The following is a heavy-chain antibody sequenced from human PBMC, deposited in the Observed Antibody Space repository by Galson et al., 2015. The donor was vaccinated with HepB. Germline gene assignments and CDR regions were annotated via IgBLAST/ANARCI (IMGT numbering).Heavy chain of an antibody. Sequence: LRLSCAASGFTFTSHAMSWVRQAPGKGLEWVSTISSGGSTTYYADSVKGRFTISRDKSTNTLYLQMNSLRAEDTALYYCANPIRNWNVRLWGQGTLVTVSS. J-gene: IGHJ4*02. D-gene: IGHD1-1*01. V-gene: IGHV3-23*01. CDR3: ANPIRNWNVRL. CDR2: ISSGGSTT. CDR1: GFTFTSHA.